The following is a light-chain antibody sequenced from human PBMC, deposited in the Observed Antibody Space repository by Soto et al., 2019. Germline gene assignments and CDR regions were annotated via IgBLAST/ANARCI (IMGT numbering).Light chain of an antibody. J-gene: IGKJ1*01. V-gene: IGKV1-5*03. Sequence: DIQMTQSPSTLSGSVGDRVTITCRASQTISSWLAWYQQKPGKAPKPLIYKASTLKSGVPSRFSGSGSGTEFTLTISSLQPDDFATYYCQHYNSYSEAFDQGTKVDIK. CDR3: QHYNSYSEA. CDR2: KAS. CDR1: QTISSW.